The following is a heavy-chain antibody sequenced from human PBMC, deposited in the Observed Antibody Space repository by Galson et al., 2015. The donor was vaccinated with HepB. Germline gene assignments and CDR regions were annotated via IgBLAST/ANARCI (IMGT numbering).Heavy chain of an antibody. D-gene: IGHD6-13*01. CDR1: GFTFSSYA. V-gene: IGHV3-30*04. Sequence: SLRLSCAASGFTFSSYAMHWVRQAPGKGLEWVAVISYDGSNKYYADSVKGRFTISRDNSKNTLYLQMNSLRAEDTAVYYCARSSSSWYGGAFDIWGQGTMVTVSS. CDR2: ISYDGSNK. CDR3: ARSSSSWYGGAFDI. J-gene: IGHJ3*02.